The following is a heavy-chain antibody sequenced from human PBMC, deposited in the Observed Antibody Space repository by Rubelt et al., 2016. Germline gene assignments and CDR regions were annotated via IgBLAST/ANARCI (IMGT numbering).Heavy chain of an antibody. Sequence: PGGSLRLSCAASGFTFSSDWMSWVRQAPGKGLEWVANIKQDGSGKYYVDSVKGRFTISRDNAKNSLYLQMNSLRAEDTAVYYCARDLGIAVAGDVDYWGQGTLVTVSS. CDR2: IKQDGSGK. J-gene: IGHJ4*02. V-gene: IGHV3-7*03. CDR3: ARDLGIAVAGDVDY. D-gene: IGHD6-19*01. CDR1: GFTFSSDW.